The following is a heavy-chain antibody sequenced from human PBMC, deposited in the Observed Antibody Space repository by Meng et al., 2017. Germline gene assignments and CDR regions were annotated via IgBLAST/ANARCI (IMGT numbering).Heavy chain of an antibody. D-gene: IGHD6-19*01. Sequence: QVHLVPSGVEVQKPGASGKVSCKASGYTFTSYGISWVRTAPGQGLEWMGWISAYNGNTNYEQKLQGRVTMTTGTSTSTAYMELSSLRSDDTAVYYCARGGIAVAIDYWGQGTLVPVSS. CDR1: GYTFTSYG. CDR3: ARGGIAVAIDY. J-gene: IGHJ4*02. V-gene: IGHV1-18*01. CDR2: ISAYNGNT.